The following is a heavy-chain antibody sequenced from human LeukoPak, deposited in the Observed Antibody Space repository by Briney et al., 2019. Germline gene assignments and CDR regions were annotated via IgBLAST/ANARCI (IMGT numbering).Heavy chain of an antibody. D-gene: IGHD1-20*01. Sequence: SETLSLTCTVSGGSISSYYWIWMRQPPGKGLEWIGYIHYSGNTNYNPSLKSRVTISVDTSKNQFSLKLASVTAADTAVYYCARVGNWNYALVNYYFDYWGQGTLVTVPS. J-gene: IGHJ4*02. CDR3: ARVGNWNYALVNYYFDY. CDR2: IHYSGNT. V-gene: IGHV4-59*01. CDR1: GGSISSYY.